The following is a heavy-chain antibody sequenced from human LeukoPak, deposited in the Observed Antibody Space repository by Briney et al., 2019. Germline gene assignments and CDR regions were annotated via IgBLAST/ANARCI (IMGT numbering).Heavy chain of an antibody. Sequence: ASVKVSCKASGGTLSSYAISWVRQAPGQGLEWMGRINPNSGGTNYAQKFQGRVTMTRDTSISTAYMELSRLRSDDTAVYYCARGVGVTIFGVVIVEDYYYFMDVWGKGTTVTVSS. V-gene: IGHV1-2*06. J-gene: IGHJ6*03. CDR1: GGTLSSYA. CDR2: INPNSGGT. CDR3: ARGVGVTIFGVVIVEDYYYFMDV. D-gene: IGHD3-3*01.